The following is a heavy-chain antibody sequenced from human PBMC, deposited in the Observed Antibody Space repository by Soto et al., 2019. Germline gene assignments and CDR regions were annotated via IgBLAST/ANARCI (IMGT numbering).Heavy chain of an antibody. J-gene: IGHJ4*02. CDR3: ANRGCSYGYVIY. V-gene: IGHV1-69*02. D-gene: IGHD5-18*01. CDR1: GGTFSSYT. CDR2: FIPMLGIA. Sequence: QVQLVQSGAEVKKPGSSVKVSCKASGGTFSSYTFSWVRQAPGQGLEWMGRFIPMLGIANYAQKFQGRVTITADKSTSTGYMELSSLRSEDTAVYYCANRGCSYGYVIYWGQGTLVT.